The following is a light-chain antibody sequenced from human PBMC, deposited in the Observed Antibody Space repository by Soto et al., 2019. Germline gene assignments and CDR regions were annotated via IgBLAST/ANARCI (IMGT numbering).Light chain of an antibody. J-gene: IGKJ3*01. CDR2: DAS. Sequence: DIQMTQSPSTLSASVGDRVTIPCRARQSISNYLAWYQQKPGEAPKLLIYDASSLQSGVPSRFSGSGSGTEFSLSISSLQPDDFATYYCQHYNTLSSFGPGTKVDIK. CDR1: QSISNY. V-gene: IGKV1-5*01. CDR3: QHYNTLSS.